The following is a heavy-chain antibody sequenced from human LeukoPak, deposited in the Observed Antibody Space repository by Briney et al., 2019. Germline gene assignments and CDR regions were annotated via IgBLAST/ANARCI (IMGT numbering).Heavy chain of an antibody. Sequence: PSETLSLTCTVSGGSISSYYWSWIRQPPGKGLEWIGYIYYSGSTNYNPSLKSRVTISIDTSKNQFSLKLSSVTAADTAVYYCARDSHRGSGSYPHNWFDPWGQGTLVTVSS. CDR3: ARDSHRGSGSYPHNWFDP. CDR2: IYYSGST. V-gene: IGHV4-59*01. D-gene: IGHD3-10*01. J-gene: IGHJ5*02. CDR1: GGSISSYY.